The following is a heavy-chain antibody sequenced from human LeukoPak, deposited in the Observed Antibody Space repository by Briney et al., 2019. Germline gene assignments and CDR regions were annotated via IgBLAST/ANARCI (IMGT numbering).Heavy chain of an antibody. Sequence: GGSLRLSCAASGFTFSSYGMHWVRQAPGKGLEGVAVISYDGSHKYYADSVKGRLTISRDNAKNSLYLQMNSLRAEDTAVYYCARDDGSGSYWGQGTLVTVSS. D-gene: IGHD3-10*01. J-gene: IGHJ4*02. CDR1: GFTFSSYG. CDR3: ARDDGSGSY. CDR2: ISYDGSHK. V-gene: IGHV3-30*03.